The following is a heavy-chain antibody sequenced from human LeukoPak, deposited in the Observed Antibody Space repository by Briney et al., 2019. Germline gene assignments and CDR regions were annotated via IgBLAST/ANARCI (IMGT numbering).Heavy chain of an antibody. D-gene: IGHD3-10*01. CDR3: ARGGAWFGDYFDY. CDR1: GGSISSSNW. Sequence: SETLSLTCAVSGGSISSSNWWSWVRQPPGKGLEWIGEIYHSGSTNYNPSLKSRVTISVDTSKNQFSLKLSSVTAADTAVYYCARGGAWFGDYFDYWGQGTLVTVSS. J-gene: IGHJ4*02. CDR2: IYHSGST. V-gene: IGHV4-4*02.